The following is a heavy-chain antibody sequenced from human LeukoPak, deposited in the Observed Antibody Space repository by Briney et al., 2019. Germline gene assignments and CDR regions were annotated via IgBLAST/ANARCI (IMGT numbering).Heavy chain of an antibody. CDR1: GGSFSGYY. CDR3: ARLCPTRAATGPEGDS. D-gene: IGHD6-13*01. V-gene: IGHV4-34*01. J-gene: IGHJ4*02. Sequence: SETLSLTCAVYGGSFSGYYWSWIRQPPGKGLEWIGEINHSGSTNYNPSLKSRVTISVDTSKNQFSLKLSSVTAADTALYYCARLCPTRAATGPEGDSWGQGTLVTVSS. CDR2: INHSGST.